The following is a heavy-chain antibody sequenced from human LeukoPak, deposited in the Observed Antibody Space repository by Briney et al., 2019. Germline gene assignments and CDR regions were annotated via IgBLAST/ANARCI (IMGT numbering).Heavy chain of an antibody. J-gene: IGHJ3*02. CDR3: ARYGFSSVWQGGWHAFDI. CDR2: INPTTGDT. V-gene: IGHV1-46*01. CDR1: GYIFTSYY. D-gene: IGHD6-25*01. Sequence: ASVKVSCKASGYIFTSYYVHWVRQAPGQGLQWMGIINPTTGDTNYAQNFQGRVTMTRDMSTSTVYMELSSLRSEDTAVYYCARYGFSSVWQGGWHAFDIWGHGTMVTVSS.